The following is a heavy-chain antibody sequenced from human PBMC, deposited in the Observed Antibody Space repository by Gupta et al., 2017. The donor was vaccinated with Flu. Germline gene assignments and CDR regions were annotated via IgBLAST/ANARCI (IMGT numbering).Heavy chain of an antibody. CDR3: ARKSGVYRSGAFDI. V-gene: IGHV4-34*01. CDR2: INRSGDT. J-gene: IGHJ3*02. Sequence: PGKGLEWIGEINRSGDTNYTPSLANRVVMSVDTSKNQFSLTLSSVGDADRAVYFCARKSGVYRSGAFDIWDQGTVVTVSS. D-gene: IGHD6-19*01.